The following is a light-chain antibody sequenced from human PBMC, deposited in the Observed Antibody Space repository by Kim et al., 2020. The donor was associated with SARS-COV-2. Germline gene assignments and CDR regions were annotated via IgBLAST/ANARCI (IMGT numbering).Light chain of an antibody. CDR2: LGS. CDR1: QSLLHASGYNY. J-gene: IGKJ3*01. V-gene: IGKV2-28*01. CDR3: MQALQIPLT. Sequence: DIMMTQSPLSMPVTPGEPASISCRSSQSLLHASGYNYLAWYLQKPGQSPQLLIYLGSNRASGVPDRFTGSGSGTDFTLKISRVEAEDVGVYYCMQALQIPLTFGPGTKVDIK.